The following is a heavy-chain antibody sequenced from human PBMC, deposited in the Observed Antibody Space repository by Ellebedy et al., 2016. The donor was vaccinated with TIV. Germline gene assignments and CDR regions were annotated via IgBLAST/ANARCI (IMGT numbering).Heavy chain of an antibody. CDR2: FDPEDGET. CDR1: GYSLTELS. V-gene: IGHV1-24*01. D-gene: IGHD3-22*01. Sequence: AASVKVSCKVSGYSLTELSMHWARQAPGKGLEWMGGFDPEDGETTYAQKFQGRVTMTSDTSTSTVYMELSSLRSEDTAVYYCARGGMIVEGFDYWGQGSLVTVSS. CDR3: ARGGMIVEGFDY. J-gene: IGHJ4*02.